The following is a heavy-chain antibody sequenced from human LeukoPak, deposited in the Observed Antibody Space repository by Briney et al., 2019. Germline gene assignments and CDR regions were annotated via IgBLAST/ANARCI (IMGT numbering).Heavy chain of an antibody. D-gene: IGHD3-22*01. CDR2: ISGSGGST. V-gene: IGHV3-23*01. CDR1: GFTFSSYA. Sequence: GGSLRLSCAASGFTFSSYAMSWVRQAPGKGLEWVSAISGSGGSTYYADSVKGRFTISRDNSKNTLYLQMNSLRAEDTAVYYCAKSGYYDSSGYYTTDYYFDYWGQGTLVSVSS. CDR3: AKSGYYDSSGYYTTDYYFDY. J-gene: IGHJ4*02.